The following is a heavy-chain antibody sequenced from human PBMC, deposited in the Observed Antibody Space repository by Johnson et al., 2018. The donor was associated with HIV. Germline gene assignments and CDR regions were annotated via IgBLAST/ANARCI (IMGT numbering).Heavy chain of an antibody. Sequence: QVQLVESGGGLIQPGGSLRLSCAASGFKFSDYHMSWIRQAPGKGLEWVSYISSGGRTIYYADSVKGRFTISRDNAKNSLYLQMNSLRVEDTAVYYCARELYDILTGSPGAFDIWGQGTMVTVSS. CDR3: ARELYDILTGSPGAFDI. D-gene: IGHD3-9*01. J-gene: IGHJ3*02. CDR2: ISSGGRTI. CDR1: GFKFSDYH. V-gene: IGHV3-11*04.